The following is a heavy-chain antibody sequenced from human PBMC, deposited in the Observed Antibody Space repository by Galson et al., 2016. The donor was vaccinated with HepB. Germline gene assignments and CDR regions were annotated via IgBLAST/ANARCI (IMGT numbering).Heavy chain of an antibody. CDR2: IYNDGSGSA. D-gene: IGHD7-27*01. J-gene: IGHJ4*02. V-gene: IGHV4-59*01. CDR1: GGSMRNYQ. Sequence: SETLSLTCTVSGGSMRNYQWSWVRQPPGKGLEWIGYIYNDGSGSANHSPSLKSRISISQDTSKKQFSLRLTSVTPADTAVYYCARDNWGSLDYWGQGTLVTVSS. CDR3: ARDNWGSLDY.